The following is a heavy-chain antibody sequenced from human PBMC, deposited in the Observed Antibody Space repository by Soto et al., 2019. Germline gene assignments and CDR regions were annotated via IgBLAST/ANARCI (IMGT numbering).Heavy chain of an antibody. V-gene: IGHV3-23*01. Sequence: GGSLRLSCAASGFTFSSYAMSWVRQAPGKGLERVSAISGSGGSTYYADSAKGRFTISRDNSKNTLYLQMNSLRAEDTAVYYCVVVPAALPLDDAFDIWGQGTMVTVSS. CDR1: GFTFSSYA. CDR3: VVVPAALPLDDAFDI. J-gene: IGHJ3*02. D-gene: IGHD2-2*01. CDR2: ISGSGGST.